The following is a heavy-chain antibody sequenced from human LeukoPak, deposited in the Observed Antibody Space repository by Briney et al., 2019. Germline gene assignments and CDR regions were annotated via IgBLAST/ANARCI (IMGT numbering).Heavy chain of an antibody. CDR3: ARGRVSSSTWYSTYYYFFYMDF. CDR1: DDSITMYY. D-gene: IGHD4-11*01. CDR2: VDHTGST. J-gene: IGHJ6*03. Sequence: SETLSLTCTVSDDSITMYYWTWIRQPPGKGLEWIGYVDHTGSTKFNPSLNGRVSISRDTSNIFFSLRLRSVTAADTAVYFCARGRVSSSTWYSTYYYFFYMDFWGKGTTVTVSS. V-gene: IGHV4-59*01.